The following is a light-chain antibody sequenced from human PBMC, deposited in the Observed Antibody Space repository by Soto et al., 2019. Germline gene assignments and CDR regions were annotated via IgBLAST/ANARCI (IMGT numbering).Light chain of an antibody. CDR3: SSYTTNNAHV. J-gene: IGLJ2*01. CDR1: TDDIGAFDY. V-gene: IGLV2-14*01. CDR2: EIF. Sequence: QSALTQPASVSASPGQSISISCTGTTDDIGAFDYVSWYQQHPGKAPKLIIYEIFNRPSGVSHRFSGSKSGNSASLTISGLQAEDEADYYFSSYTTNNAHVFXGGTK.